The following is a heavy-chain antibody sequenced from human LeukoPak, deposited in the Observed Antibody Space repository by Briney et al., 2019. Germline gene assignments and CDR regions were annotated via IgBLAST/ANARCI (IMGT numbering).Heavy chain of an antibody. J-gene: IGHJ4*02. CDR3: ARLSSWAKFDY. CDR1: GGSISSSSYC. V-gene: IGHV4-39*01. D-gene: IGHD6-13*01. CDR2: IYYSGNT. Sequence: SETLSLTCTVSGGSISSSSYCWGWIRQPPGKGLEWIGSIYYSGNTYYNPSLKSRVTISVDTSKNQFSLKLSSVTAADTAVYYCARLSSWAKFDYWGQGTLVTVSS.